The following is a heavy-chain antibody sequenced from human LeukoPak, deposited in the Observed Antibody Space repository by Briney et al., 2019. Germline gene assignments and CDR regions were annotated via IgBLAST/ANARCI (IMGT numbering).Heavy chain of an antibody. CDR2: IYSGGST. V-gene: IGHV3-66*04. CDR3: ARQSIAVAGRDY. J-gene: IGHJ4*02. Sequence: PGGSLRLSCAASGFTVSSNYISWVRQAPGKGLEWVSVIYSGGSTYYADSVKGRFTISRDNSKNTLYLQMNSLRAEDTAVYYCARQSIAVAGRDYWGQGTLVTVSS. CDR1: GFTVSSNY. D-gene: IGHD6-19*01.